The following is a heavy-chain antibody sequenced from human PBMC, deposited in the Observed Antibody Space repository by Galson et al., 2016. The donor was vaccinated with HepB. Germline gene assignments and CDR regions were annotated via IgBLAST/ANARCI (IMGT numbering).Heavy chain of an antibody. CDR2: IWYDGSNK. CDR3: AKGGELRGVYYYYGMDV. CDR1: GFTFSSYG. D-gene: IGHD1-26*01. Sequence: SLRLSCAASGFTFSSYGMHWVRQAPGKGLEWVAVIWYDGSNKYYADSVKGRFTISRDNSKNTLYMQMNCLRAEDTAVYYCAKGGELRGVYYYYGMDVWGQGTTVTVSS. J-gene: IGHJ6*02. V-gene: IGHV3-33*03.